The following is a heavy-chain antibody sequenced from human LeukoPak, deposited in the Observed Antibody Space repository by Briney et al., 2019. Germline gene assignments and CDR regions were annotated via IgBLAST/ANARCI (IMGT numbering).Heavy chain of an antibody. Sequence: SETLSLTCAVYGGSFSGYYWSWIRQPPGKGLEWIGEINHSGSTNYNPSLKGRVPISVDTSKNQFSLKLSSVTAADTAVYYCARGGRWLSYYYMDVWGKETTVTVSS. CDR3: ARGGRWLSYYYMDV. CDR2: INHSGST. V-gene: IGHV4-34*01. D-gene: IGHD5-24*01. J-gene: IGHJ6*03. CDR1: GGSFSGYY.